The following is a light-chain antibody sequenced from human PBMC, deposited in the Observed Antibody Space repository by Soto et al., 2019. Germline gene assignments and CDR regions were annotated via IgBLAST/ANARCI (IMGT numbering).Light chain of an antibody. CDR2: GDN. CDR3: QSYDCSLRPVV. Sequence: QSVLTQPPSVSGAPGQRVTIPCTWSTSNIGSFYDVHWYQQLPGTVPKLHIYGDNNRPSWVPDRFSGSKSGTSASLAITGLQVYDEDDYDCQSYDCSLRPVVFGVGTKLTVL. V-gene: IGLV1-40*01. J-gene: IGLJ2*01. CDR1: TSNIGSFYD.